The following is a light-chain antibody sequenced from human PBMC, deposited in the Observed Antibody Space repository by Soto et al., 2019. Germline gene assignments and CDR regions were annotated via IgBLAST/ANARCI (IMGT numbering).Light chain of an antibody. Sequence: QSALTQPRSVSGSPGQSVTISCTGTSSDVGGYNFVSWYQHHLGKAPKVLIYDVSKRPSGVPDRFSGSKSGNTASLTISGLQAEDEANYHCCSYAGTYTYVVFGGGTKVTVL. CDR2: DVS. CDR3: CSYAGTYTYVV. CDR1: SSDVGGYNF. V-gene: IGLV2-11*01. J-gene: IGLJ2*01.